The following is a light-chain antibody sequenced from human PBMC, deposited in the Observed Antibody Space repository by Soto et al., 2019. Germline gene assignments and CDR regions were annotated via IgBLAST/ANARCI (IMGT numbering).Light chain of an antibody. J-gene: IGKJ1*01. CDR2: DAS. V-gene: IGKV1-5*01. CDR3: QQYENFSGT. Sequence: DIQMTQSPSTLSASVGDTVTVTCRASQSVSGWLAWYQQKPGEAPTLLIYDASAFPRAVPSRFSGSGSGTKFTLTIASLQPDDFATYYCQQYENFSGTFGPGTKVDTK. CDR1: QSVSGW.